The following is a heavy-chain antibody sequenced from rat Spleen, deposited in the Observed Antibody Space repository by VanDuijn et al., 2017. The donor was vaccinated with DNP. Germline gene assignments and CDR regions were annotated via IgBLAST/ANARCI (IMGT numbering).Heavy chain of an antibody. V-gene: IGHV5-25*01. CDR1: GFTFSNYD. Sequence: EVQLVESGGGLVQPGRSLKLSCAASGFTFSNYDMAWVRQAPTKGLEWVASISPSGGSTYYRDSVKGRFTVSRDNAKSTLYLQMDSLRSEDTATYYCARGLYYYSGGFDYWGQGVMVTVSS. CDR2: ISPSGGST. D-gene: IGHD1-1*01. J-gene: IGHJ2*01. CDR3: ARGLYYYSGGFDY.